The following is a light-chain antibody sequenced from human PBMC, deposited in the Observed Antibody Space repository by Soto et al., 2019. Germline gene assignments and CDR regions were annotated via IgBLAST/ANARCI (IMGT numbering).Light chain of an antibody. V-gene: IGKV3-20*01. CDR2: GAS. CDR1: QSVSSSY. CDR3: QQYGSRTYT. J-gene: IGKJ2*01. Sequence: EIALMQSPGTLSLSPGERATLSCRASQSVSSSYLAWYQQKPGQAPRLLIYGASSRATGIPDRFSGSGSGTDFTLTISRLEPEDFAVYYCQQYGSRTYTFGQGTKLEIK.